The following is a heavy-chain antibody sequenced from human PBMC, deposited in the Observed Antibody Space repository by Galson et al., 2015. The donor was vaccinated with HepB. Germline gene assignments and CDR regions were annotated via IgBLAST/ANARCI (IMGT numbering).Heavy chain of an antibody. D-gene: IGHD1-20*01. J-gene: IGHJ4*02. CDR3: AKPRLPITYYFDY. CDR2: ISYDGSNK. Sequence: SLRLSCAASGFTFSSYGMHWVRQAPGKGLEWVAVISYDGSNKYYADSVKGRFTISRDNSKNTLYLQMNSLRAEDTAVYYCAKPRLPITYYFDYWGQGTLVTVSS. V-gene: IGHV3-30*18. CDR1: GFTFSSYG.